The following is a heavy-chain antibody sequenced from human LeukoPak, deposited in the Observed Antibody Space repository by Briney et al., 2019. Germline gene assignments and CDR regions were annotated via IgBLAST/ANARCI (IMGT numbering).Heavy chain of an antibody. D-gene: IGHD3-10*01. CDR2: INPNSGGT. CDR1: GYTFTGYY. CDR3: ARRNPPTYYYGSGSLNWFDP. J-gene: IGHJ5*02. Sequence: ASVKVSCKASGYTFTGYYMHWVRQAPGQGLEWMGWINPNSGGTNYAQKFQGRVTMTRDTSISTAYMELSRLRSDDTAVYYCARRNPPTYYYGSGSLNWFDPWGQGTLVTVSS. V-gene: IGHV1-2*02.